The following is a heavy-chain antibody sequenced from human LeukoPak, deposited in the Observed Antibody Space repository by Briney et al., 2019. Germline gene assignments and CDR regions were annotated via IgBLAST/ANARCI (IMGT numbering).Heavy chain of an antibody. CDR2: INRSGST. D-gene: IGHD3-22*01. CDR1: GGSFSGYY. V-gene: IGHV4-34*01. Sequence: SETLSLTCAVYGGSFSGYYWSWIRQPPGKGLEWIGEINRSGSTNYNPSLKSRVTISVDTSKNQFSLKLSSVTAADTAVYYCARGLHYYDSSGYYTPPYWYFDLWGRGTLVTVSS. CDR3: ARGLHYYDSSGYYTPPYWYFDL. J-gene: IGHJ2*01.